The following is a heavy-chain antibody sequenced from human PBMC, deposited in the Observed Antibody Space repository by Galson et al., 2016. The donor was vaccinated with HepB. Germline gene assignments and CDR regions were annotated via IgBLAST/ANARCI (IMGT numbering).Heavy chain of an antibody. V-gene: IGHV3-30*18. CDR2: IPYDGINK. CDR1: GFTFRNYG. Sequence: SLRLSCAASGFTFRNYGMHWVRQVPGKGLEWVAVIPYDGINKYFADSVRGRFNISRDNSKNTLYLQMHSPRAEDTAVYYCAKERIAGITLDRGVMTSRLADVWGQGTTVTVSS. CDR3: AKERIAGITLDRGVMTSRLADV. J-gene: IGHJ6*02. D-gene: IGHD3-10*01.